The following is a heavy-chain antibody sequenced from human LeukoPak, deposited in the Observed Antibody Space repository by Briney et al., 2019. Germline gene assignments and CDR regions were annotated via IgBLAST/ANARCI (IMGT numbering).Heavy chain of an antibody. CDR3: ASDHVMHDYVWARNYYYGMDV. Sequence: GGSLRLSCAASGFTFSIYWMSWVRQAPGKGLEWVANIKQDGSDKYYVDSVKGRFTISRDNAKNSLYLQMNSLRAEDTDVYYCASDHVMHDYVWARNYYYGMDVWGQGTTVTVSS. CDR2: IKQDGSDK. CDR1: GFTFSIYW. D-gene: IGHD3-16*01. V-gene: IGHV3-7*01. J-gene: IGHJ6*02.